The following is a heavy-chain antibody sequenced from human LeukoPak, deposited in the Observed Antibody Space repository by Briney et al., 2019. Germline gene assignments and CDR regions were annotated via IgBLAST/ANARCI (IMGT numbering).Heavy chain of an antibody. D-gene: IGHD6-19*01. V-gene: IGHV3-73*01. CDR3: TRHVWDSGRDY. CDR2: IRSQANNYAT. Sequence: GGSLRLSCATSGFTFRGSAIHWVRQASGKGLEWVGRIRSQANNYATTYIESVKGRFTIYRDDSKNTAYLQMNSLKTEDTAVYYCTRHVWDSGRDYWGQGTLVAVSS. CDR1: GFTFRGSA. J-gene: IGHJ4*02.